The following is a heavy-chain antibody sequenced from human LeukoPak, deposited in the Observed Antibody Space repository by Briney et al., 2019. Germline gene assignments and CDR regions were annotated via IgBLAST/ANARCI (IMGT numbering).Heavy chain of an antibody. Sequence: PGGSLRLSCAASGFSFSTYAMSWVRQAPGKGLEWVSAISGSASGVTTYYADSVKGRFTISRDNSKNSLYLQMNSLRAEDTALYYCAKEALASYYMDVWGKGTTVTVSS. V-gene: IGHV3-23*01. CDR3: AKEALASYYMDV. J-gene: IGHJ6*03. CDR2: ISGSASGVTT. D-gene: IGHD6-6*01. CDR1: GFSFSTYA.